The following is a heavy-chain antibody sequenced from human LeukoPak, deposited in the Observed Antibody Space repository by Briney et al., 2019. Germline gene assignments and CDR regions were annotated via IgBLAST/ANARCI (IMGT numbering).Heavy chain of an antibody. CDR1: GGSFSGYY. D-gene: IGHD4-17*01. J-gene: IGHJ4*02. CDR3: ARDFGDYRVDY. V-gene: IGHV4-59*01. Sequence: SETLSLTCSVYGGSFSGYYWTWIRQPPGKGLEWIGYIYYSGSTNYNPSLKSRVTISVDTSKNQFSLKLSSVTAADTAVYYCARDFGDYRVDYWGQGTLVTVSS. CDR2: IYYSGST.